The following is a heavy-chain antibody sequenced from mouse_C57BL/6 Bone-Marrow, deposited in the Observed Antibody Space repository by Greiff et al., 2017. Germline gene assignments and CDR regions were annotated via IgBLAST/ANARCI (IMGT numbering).Heavy chain of an antibody. J-gene: IGHJ3*01. CDR1: GYTFTDYY. CDR2: INPNNGGT. Sequence: EVKLQQSGPELVKPGASVKISCKASGYTFTDYYMNWVKQSHGKSLEWIGDINPNNGGTSYNQKFKGKATLTVDKSSSTAYMELRSLTSEDSAVYYWARGAYWGQGTLVTVSA. CDR3: ARGAY. V-gene: IGHV1-26*01.